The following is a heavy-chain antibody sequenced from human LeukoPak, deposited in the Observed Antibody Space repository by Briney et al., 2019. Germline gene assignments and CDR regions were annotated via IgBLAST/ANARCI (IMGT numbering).Heavy chain of an antibody. V-gene: IGHV4-31*03. Sequence: KPSETLSLTCSVSGASISSGGFYWTWIRQHPGKGLECIGFIRYGGATNYSPSLNSRVIMSLDTSKNQFSLKLSSVTGADTATYYCASSPDDSSGCTDYWGQGTLVTVSS. CDR2: IRYGGAT. J-gene: IGHJ4*02. CDR3: ASSPDDSSGCTDY. CDR1: GASISSGGFY. D-gene: IGHD3-22*01.